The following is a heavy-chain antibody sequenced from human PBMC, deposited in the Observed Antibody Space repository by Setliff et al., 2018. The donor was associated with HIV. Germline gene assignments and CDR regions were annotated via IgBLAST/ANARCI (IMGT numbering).Heavy chain of an antibody. CDR2: INHSGST. J-gene: IGHJ6*03. Sequence: SETLSLTCAVYGGSFSGYYWRWIRQPPGKGLEWIGEINHSGSTNYNPSLKSRVTISLDTSKNQFSLKLTSVTAADTAVYYCTRVLPSSYYYYMDVWGKGTTGTVSS. CDR1: GGSFSGYY. V-gene: IGHV4-34*01. CDR3: TRVLPSSYYYYMDV.